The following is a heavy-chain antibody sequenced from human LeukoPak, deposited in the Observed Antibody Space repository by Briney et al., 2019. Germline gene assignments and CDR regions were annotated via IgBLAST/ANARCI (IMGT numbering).Heavy chain of an antibody. Sequence: PGGSLTLSCAASGLAVATYWMQWVRQAAAQGLEWLSRINGEGSSINSEDSVKGRFTISRDNAKNSLYLQMNSLRAEDTAVYYCARGRGGDGNLDYWGQGTLVTVSS. V-gene: IGHV3-74*01. CDR1: GLAVATYW. J-gene: IGHJ4*02. D-gene: IGHD3-10*01. CDR3: ARGRGGDGNLDY. CDR2: INGEGSSI.